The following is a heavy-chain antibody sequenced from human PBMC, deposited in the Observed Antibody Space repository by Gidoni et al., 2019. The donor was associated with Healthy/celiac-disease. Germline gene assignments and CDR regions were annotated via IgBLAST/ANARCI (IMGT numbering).Heavy chain of an antibody. D-gene: IGHD3-3*01. CDR1: GGSISSGGYS. J-gene: IGHJ6*02. CDR3: ARASFDGRDV. V-gene: IGHV4-30-2*01. CDR2: IYHSGST. Sequence: LQLQESGSGLVTPSQTLSLTCAVSGGSISSGGYSWSWIRQPPGTGLEWIGYIYHSGSTYYNPSLKSRVTISVDRSKNQFALKLSSVTAADTAVYYCARASFDGRDVGGQGTTVTVSS.